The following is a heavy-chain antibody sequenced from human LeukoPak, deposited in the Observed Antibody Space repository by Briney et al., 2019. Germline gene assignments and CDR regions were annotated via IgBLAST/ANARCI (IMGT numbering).Heavy chain of an antibody. CDR2: IYYSGRT. CDR3: ARAEFTTVTTSYYFDY. J-gene: IGHJ4*02. D-gene: IGHD4-17*01. Sequence: SETLSLTCTVSGGSISTYYWTWIRQPPGKGLEWIAFIYYSGRTRYNPSLQSRVAISLDTSKTHFSLQLTSVTAADTAVYYCARAEFTTVTTSYYFDYWGQGTLVTVSS. V-gene: IGHV4-59*01. CDR1: GGSISTYY.